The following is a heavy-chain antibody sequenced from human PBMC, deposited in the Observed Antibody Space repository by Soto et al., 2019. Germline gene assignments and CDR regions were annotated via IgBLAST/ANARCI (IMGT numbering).Heavy chain of an antibody. Sequence: QVQLVQSGAEVKKPGSSVKVSCKASGGTFSSYTISWVRQAPGQGLEWMGGIIPIFGTANYAQRFQGRVTITADESTSTGYMELSSQRSEDTAVYYCANQGLPNYYYYGMDVWGQGTTVTVSS. V-gene: IGHV1-69*12. CDR3: ANQGLPNYYYYGMDV. CDR1: GGTFSSYT. CDR2: IIPIFGTA. D-gene: IGHD5-18*01. J-gene: IGHJ6*02.